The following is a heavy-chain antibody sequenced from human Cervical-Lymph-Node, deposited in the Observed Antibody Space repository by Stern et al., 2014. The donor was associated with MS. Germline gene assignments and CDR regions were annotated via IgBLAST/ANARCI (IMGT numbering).Heavy chain of an antibody. Sequence: VQLVESGGGVVQPGRSLRLSCAASGFTFSSYGMHWVRQAPGKGLEWVAVIWYDGSNKYYADSVKGRFTISRDNSKNTLYLQMNSLRAEDTAVYYCARDRSDYGDPADWFDPWGQGTLVTVSS. CDR3: ARDRSDYGDPADWFDP. CDR1: GFTFSSYG. J-gene: IGHJ5*02. D-gene: IGHD4-17*01. CDR2: IWYDGSNK. V-gene: IGHV3-33*01.